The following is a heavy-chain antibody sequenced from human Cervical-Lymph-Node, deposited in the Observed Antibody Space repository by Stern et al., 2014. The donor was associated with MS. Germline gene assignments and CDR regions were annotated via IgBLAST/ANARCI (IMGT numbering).Heavy chain of an antibody. CDR2: ITNVGST. CDR3: ARDTSSPERSDW. D-gene: IGHD1-1*01. CDR1: GVTVSRDD. V-gene: IGHV3-53*01. J-gene: IGHJ4*02. Sequence: EVQLVQSGGGVIQPGGSLRLSCTASGVTVSRDDMTWVRQAPGKELELVSLITNVGSTFYTDSVKGRFTISRDDSKNTVYLHMTSLRAEDTAMYYCARDTSSPERSDWWGQGTLVTVSS.